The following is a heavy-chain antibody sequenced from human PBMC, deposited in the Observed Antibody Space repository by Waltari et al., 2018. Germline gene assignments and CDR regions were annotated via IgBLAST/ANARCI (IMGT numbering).Heavy chain of an antibody. CDR2: VYHDGTT. CDR3: SRQVLGYCTSAACRRLES. D-gene: IGHD2-2*03. CDR1: GYAVNSGFH. J-gene: IGHJ4*02. V-gene: IGHV4-38-2*01. Sequence: QVQLLESGPGLVKSSETLSLTCDVSGYAVNSGFHWGWIRQAPGEGLEWVATVYHDGTTFYNPSLKSRLSVSMDTSKNQISLTLKSVTAADTAVYYCSRQVLGYCTSAACRRLESWGQGTLVTVSS.